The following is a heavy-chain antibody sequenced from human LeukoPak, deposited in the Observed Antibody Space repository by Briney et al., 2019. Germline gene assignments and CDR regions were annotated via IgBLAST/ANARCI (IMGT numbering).Heavy chain of an antibody. J-gene: IGHJ4*02. D-gene: IGHD4-17*01. CDR2: ISSSGVST. CDR3: ARDPVGPYGDYGVYFDY. CDR1: GFTFSNYA. Sequence: PGGSLRLSCAASGFTFSNYALNWVRQAPGKGLEWVSSISSSGVSTYYADSVKGRFTISRDNSKNTLYLQMNSLRAEDTAVYYCARDPVGPYGDYGVYFDYWGQGTLVTVSS. V-gene: IGHV3-23*01.